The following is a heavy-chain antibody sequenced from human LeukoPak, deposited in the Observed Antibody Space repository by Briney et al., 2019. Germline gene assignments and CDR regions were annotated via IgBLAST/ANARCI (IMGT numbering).Heavy chain of an antibody. J-gene: IGHJ3*02. Sequence: GGSLRLSCAASGFTFSSYGMHWVCQAPGKGLEWVAFIRYDGSNKYYADSVKGRFTISRDNSKNTLYLQMNSLRAEDTAVYYCAKPGGLFPRDDAFDIWGQGTMVTVSS. CDR1: GFTFSSYG. CDR3: AKPGGLFPRDDAFDI. CDR2: IRYDGSNK. V-gene: IGHV3-30*02. D-gene: IGHD2-21*01.